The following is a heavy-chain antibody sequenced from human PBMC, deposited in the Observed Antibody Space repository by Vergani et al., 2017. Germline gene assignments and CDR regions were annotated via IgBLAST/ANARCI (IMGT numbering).Heavy chain of an antibody. J-gene: IGHJ4*02. D-gene: IGHD3-22*01. V-gene: IGHV4-61*01. Sequence: QVQLQESGPGLVKPSETLSLTCTVSGGSVSSGSYYWSWIRQPPGKGLEWIGYIYYSGSTYYNPSLKSRVTISVDTSKNQFSLKLSSVTAADTAVYYCARVRGTYYYDSRSFDYWGQGTLVTVSS. CDR1: GGSVSSGSYY. CDR3: ARVRGTYYYDSRSFDY. CDR2: IYYSGST.